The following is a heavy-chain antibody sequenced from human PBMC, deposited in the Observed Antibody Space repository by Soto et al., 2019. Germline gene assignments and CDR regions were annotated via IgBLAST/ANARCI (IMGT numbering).Heavy chain of an antibody. CDR3: AMIPGSGYYKDDAFDI. D-gene: IGHD3-3*01. V-gene: IGHV3-74*01. Sequence: GGSLRLSCAASGFTFSSYWMHWVRQAPGKGLVWASRINSDGSSTSYADSVKGRFTISRDNAKNTLYLQMNSLRAEDTAVYYCAMIPGSGYYKDDAFDIWGQGTMVTVS. CDR2: INSDGSST. CDR1: GFTFSSYW. J-gene: IGHJ3*02.